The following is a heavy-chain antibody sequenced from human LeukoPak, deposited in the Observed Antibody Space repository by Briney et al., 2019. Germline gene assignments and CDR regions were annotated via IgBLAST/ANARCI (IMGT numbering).Heavy chain of an antibody. CDR3: ARGEQWLMYYFDY. CDR1: GGSISSSSYY. CDR2: IYYSGST. D-gene: IGHD6-19*01. V-gene: IGHV4-39*01. J-gene: IGHJ4*02. Sequence: SETLSLTCTVSGGSISSSSYYWSWIRQPPGKGLEWIGSIYYSGSTYYNPSLKSRVTISVDTSKNQFSLKLSSVTAADTAVYYCARGEQWLMYYFDYWGQGTLVTVSS.